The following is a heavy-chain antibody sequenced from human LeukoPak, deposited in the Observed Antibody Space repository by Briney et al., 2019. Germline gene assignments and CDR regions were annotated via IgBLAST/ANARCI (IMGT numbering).Heavy chain of an antibody. J-gene: IGHJ4*02. CDR2: ISFSSSTI. V-gene: IGHV3-48*01. Sequence: PGGSLRLSCAASGFSVSSSYMNWVRQAPGKGLEWVSYISFSSSTIYYGDSVKGRFTISRDNAKNSLYLQMNSLRAEDTAVYYCARGYSYGSDYWGQGTLVTVSS. D-gene: IGHD5-18*01. CDR1: GFSVSSSY. CDR3: ARGYSYGSDY.